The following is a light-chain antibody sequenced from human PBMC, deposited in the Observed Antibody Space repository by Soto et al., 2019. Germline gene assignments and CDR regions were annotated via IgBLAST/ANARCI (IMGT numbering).Light chain of an antibody. CDR3: QQYNNWPPIP. J-gene: IGKJ5*01. V-gene: IGKV3-15*01. CDR1: QSVSSN. Sequence: EIVMTQSPATLSVSPGERATLSCRASQSVSSNLAWYQQKPGQAPRLLIYGASTRATGIPARFSGSGSGTEFTLTISILQSEDFAVYSCQQYNNWPPIPFGQGTRLEIK. CDR2: GAS.